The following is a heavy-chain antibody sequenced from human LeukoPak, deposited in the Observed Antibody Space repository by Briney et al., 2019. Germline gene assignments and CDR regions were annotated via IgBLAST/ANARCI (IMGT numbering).Heavy chain of an antibody. Sequence: GGSLRLSCAASGFTFDDYAMHWVRHAPGEGLEWVSGISWNSGSIGYADSVKGRFTISRDNSKNTLYLQMNSLRAEDTAVYYCARVYSNYLRYYYYGMDVWGQGTTVTVSS. CDR1: GFTFDDYA. V-gene: IGHV3-9*01. CDR2: ISWNSGSI. J-gene: IGHJ6*02. D-gene: IGHD4-4*01. CDR3: ARVYSNYLRYYYYGMDV.